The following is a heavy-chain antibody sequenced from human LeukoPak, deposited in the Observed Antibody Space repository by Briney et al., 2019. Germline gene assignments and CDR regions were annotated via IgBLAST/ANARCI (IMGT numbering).Heavy chain of an antibody. Sequence: GGSLRLSCAASGFTFSRYWMHWVRQAPGQGLVWVSCIKSDGSSTSIADSAKGRFTTTRDNAKNTVYLQMNSLRAEDTAVYYCVRDNRSYNFDYWGQGTLVTVSS. CDR3: VRDNRSYNFDY. D-gene: IGHD1-26*01. CDR2: IKSDGSST. V-gene: IGHV3-74*01. J-gene: IGHJ4*02. CDR1: GFTFSRYW.